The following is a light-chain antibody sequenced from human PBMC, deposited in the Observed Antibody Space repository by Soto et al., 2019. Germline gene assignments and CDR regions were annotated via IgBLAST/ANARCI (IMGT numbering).Light chain of an antibody. V-gene: IGLV2-14*01. CDR3: SSYTSSNTLEV. Sequence: QSVLIQPASVSGSPGQSITISCTGTSRDVGGSNYVSWYQHHPHRAPKLLIYEVSYRPSGVSSRSSGSKSGNTASLTISGLQAEDEADYYCSSYTSSNTLEVFGVGTKVT. CDR2: EVS. CDR1: SRDVGGSNY. J-gene: IGLJ1*01.